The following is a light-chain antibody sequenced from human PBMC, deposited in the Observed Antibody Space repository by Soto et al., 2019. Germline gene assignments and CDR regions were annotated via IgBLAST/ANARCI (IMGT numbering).Light chain of an antibody. Sequence: QSALTQPASVSGSPGQSITISCTGTSSDVGGYNYVSWYQHHPGKAPKLMIYEVSHRPSGVSNRFSGSKSGNTASLTISGLQAEDEADYYCSSYTITSTLVFGGGTQLTVL. CDR2: EVS. V-gene: IGLV2-14*01. J-gene: IGLJ3*02. CDR3: SSYTITSTLV. CDR1: SSDVGGYNY.